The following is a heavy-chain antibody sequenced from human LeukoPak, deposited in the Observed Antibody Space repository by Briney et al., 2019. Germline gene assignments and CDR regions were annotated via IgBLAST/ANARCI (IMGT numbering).Heavy chain of an antibody. CDR1: GESFSGHY. D-gene: IGHD2-2*01. Sequence: SETLSLTCAVYGESFSGHYWGWIRQPPGKGLEWIGEITHSGSTNYNPSLKSRVSISVDTSKNQFSLKMRSVTAADTAVYYCARGHIVVGPSALFRRLGVYYFDYWGQGTLVSVSS. CDR3: ARGHIVVGPSALFRRLGVYYFDY. V-gene: IGHV4-34*01. J-gene: IGHJ4*02. CDR2: ITHSGST.